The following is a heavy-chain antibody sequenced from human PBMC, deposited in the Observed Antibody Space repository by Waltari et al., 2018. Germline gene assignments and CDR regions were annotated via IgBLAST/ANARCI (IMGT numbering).Heavy chain of an antibody. Sequence: QVQLQESGPGLVKPSETLSLTCTVSGGSISSYYWSWIRQTAGKGLEGIGSIYTSGSTNYNPSLKSRVTMSVDTSKNQFSLKLSSVTAADTAVYYCARGLTTFYDFWSCNWFDPWGQGTLVTVSS. J-gene: IGHJ5*02. D-gene: IGHD3-3*01. V-gene: IGHV4-4*07. CDR3: ARGLTTFYDFWSCNWFDP. CDR1: GGSISSYY. CDR2: IYTSGST.